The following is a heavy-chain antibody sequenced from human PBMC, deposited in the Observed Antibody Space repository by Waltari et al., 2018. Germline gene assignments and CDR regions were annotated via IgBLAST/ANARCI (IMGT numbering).Heavy chain of an antibody. D-gene: IGHD2-2*01. V-gene: IGHV1-18*04. CDR2: VSADKGNT. CDR1: GYTFTSYG. CDR3: ARGGVVVPAAMGFDL. J-gene: IGHJ2*01. Sequence: QVQLVQSGAEVKKPGASVKVSCKASGYTFTSYGISWVRQAPGQGLEWMGWVSADKGNTNHAQKLQGRVTMTTDTATSTADMELRSLRSDDTAVYYCARGGVVVPAAMGFDLWGRGTLVTVSS.